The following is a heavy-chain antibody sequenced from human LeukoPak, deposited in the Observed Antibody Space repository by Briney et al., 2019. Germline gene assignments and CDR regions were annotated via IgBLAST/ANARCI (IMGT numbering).Heavy chain of an antibody. CDR1: GGSFSGYD. V-gene: IGHV4-34*01. CDR2: MNHSGST. Sequence: SETLSLTCAVYGGSFSGYDWSWIRQPPGKGLEGIGEMNHSGSTNYKPSLKSRVTISVDTSKTQFSLKLSSVTAADTAVYYCARAPRHRYDSSGYSYQYVFDIWGEGTMVTVYS. CDR3: ARAPRHRYDSSGYSYQYVFDI. D-gene: IGHD3-22*01. J-gene: IGHJ3*02.